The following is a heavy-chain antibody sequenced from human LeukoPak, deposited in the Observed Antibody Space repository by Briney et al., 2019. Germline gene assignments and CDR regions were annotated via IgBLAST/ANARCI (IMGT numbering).Heavy chain of an antibody. V-gene: IGHV3-74*01. CDR1: GFTFSNYW. D-gene: IGHD6-25*01. CDR2: ISYDGSST. CDR3: ARRSAAKDAFDF. Sequence: PGGSLRLSCAASGFTFSNYWMHWVRQAPGKGLVWVSRISYDGSSTNYADSVKGRFTISRDNAKNTQYLQMNSLRAEDTAVYYCARRSAAKDAFDFWGQGTMVTVSS. J-gene: IGHJ3*01.